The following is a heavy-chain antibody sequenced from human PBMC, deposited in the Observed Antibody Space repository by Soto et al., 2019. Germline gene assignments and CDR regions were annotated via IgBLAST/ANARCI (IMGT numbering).Heavy chain of an antibody. CDR3: TTRTTYYYGSGSTIYGMDV. V-gene: IGHV3-15*01. D-gene: IGHD3-10*01. Sequence: VGSLRLSCAASGFTFSNAWMSWVRQAPGKGLEWVGRIKSKTDGGTTDYAAPVKGRFTISRDDSKNTLYLQMNSLKTEDTAVYYCTTRTTYYYGSGSTIYGMDVWGQGTTVTV. J-gene: IGHJ6*02. CDR2: IKSKTDGGTT. CDR1: GFTFSNAW.